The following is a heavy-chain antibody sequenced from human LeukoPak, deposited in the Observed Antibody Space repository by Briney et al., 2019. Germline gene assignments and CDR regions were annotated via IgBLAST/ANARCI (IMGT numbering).Heavy chain of an antibody. Sequence: QSGGSLRLSCVASGFTFSTYAVSWVRQAPGKGLEWVSSIASSDGSTYYADSVKGRFTISRDNSKNTLYLQMNSLRAEDTAVYYCANGGIAVTGLDYWGQGTLVTVSS. CDR2: IASSDGST. D-gene: IGHD6-13*01. V-gene: IGHV3-23*01. J-gene: IGHJ4*02. CDR3: ANGGIAVTGLDY. CDR1: GFTFSTYA.